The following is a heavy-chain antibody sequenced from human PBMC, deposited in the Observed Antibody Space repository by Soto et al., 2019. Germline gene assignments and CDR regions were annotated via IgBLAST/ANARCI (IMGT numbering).Heavy chain of an antibody. V-gene: IGHV1-3*04. CDR2: INTGNGYT. Sequence: ASVKVSCKASGYTFTSYPVHWVRQAPGQRLEWMGWINTGNGYTKYSQKFQGRVSITRDTYASTTYMQLTSLRSDDTALYYCARDRGGYCSGGSCSEAWFDPWGQGTLVTVSS. CDR3: ARDRGGYCSGGSCSEAWFDP. D-gene: IGHD2-15*01. CDR1: GYTFTSYP. J-gene: IGHJ5*02.